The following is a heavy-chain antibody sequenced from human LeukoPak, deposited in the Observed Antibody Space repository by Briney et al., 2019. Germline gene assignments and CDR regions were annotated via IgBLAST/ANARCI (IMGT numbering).Heavy chain of an antibody. CDR3: ARAGVFPSKPFDY. J-gene: IGHJ4*02. CDR2: IYYSGST. V-gene: IGHV4-59*12. Sequence: NPSETLSLTCTVSGGSISSYYWSWIRQPPGKGLEWIGYIYYSGSTNYNPSLKSRVTISVDTSKNQFSLKLSSVTAADTAVYYCARAGVFPSKPFDYWGQGTLVTVSS. CDR1: GGSISSYY.